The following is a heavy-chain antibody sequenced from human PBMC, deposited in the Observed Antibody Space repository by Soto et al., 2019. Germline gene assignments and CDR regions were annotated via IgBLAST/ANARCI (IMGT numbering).Heavy chain of an antibody. Sequence: QVQLVESGGGVVQPGRSLRLSCAASGFTFSSYGMHWVRQAPGKGLEWVAVIWYDGSNKYYADSVKGRFTISRDNSKNTLYLQMNSLRAEDTAVYYCARDGDSSWPDYWGQGTLVTVSS. CDR3: ARDGDSSWPDY. CDR2: IWYDGSNK. CDR1: GFTFSSYG. J-gene: IGHJ4*02. D-gene: IGHD6-13*01. V-gene: IGHV3-33*01.